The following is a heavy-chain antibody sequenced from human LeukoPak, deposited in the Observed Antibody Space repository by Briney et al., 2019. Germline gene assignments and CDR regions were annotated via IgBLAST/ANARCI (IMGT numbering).Heavy chain of an antibody. J-gene: IGHJ3*02. CDR3: ARGHFYDYIWGSYRPDAFDI. V-gene: IGHV4-34*01. CDR2: INHSGST. CDR1: GGSFSGYY. Sequence: SETLSLTCAVYGGSFSGYYWSWIRQPPGKGLEWIGEINHSGSTNYNPSLKSRVTISVDTSKNQFFLKLGSVTGAGPGVYFRARGHFYDYIWGSYRPDAFDIWGQGTMVTVSS. D-gene: IGHD3-16*02.